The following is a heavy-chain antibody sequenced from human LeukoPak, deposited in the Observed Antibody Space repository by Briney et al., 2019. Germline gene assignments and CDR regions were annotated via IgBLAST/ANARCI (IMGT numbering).Heavy chain of an antibody. J-gene: IGHJ5*02. CDR3: AKAGSTVTALHWFDP. D-gene: IGHD4-17*01. V-gene: IGHV3-23*01. Sequence: GRSLRLSCAASGFTFSTNAMSWVRQAPGKGLEWVSGISRSAGSTYYADSVKGRFTISRDNSKNTLYLQMNSLRAEDTAVYYCAKAGSTVTALHWFDPCGQGTLVTVSS. CDR2: ISRSAGST. CDR1: GFTFSTNA.